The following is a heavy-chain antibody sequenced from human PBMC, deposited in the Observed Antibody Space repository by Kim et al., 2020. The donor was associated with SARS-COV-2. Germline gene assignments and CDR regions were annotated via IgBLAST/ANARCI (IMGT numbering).Heavy chain of an antibody. CDR2: ISYYGSNK. Sequence: GGSLRLSCAASGFTFSSYAMHWVRQAPGKGLEWVAVISYYGSNKYYADSVKGRFTISRDNSKNTLYLQMNSLRAEDTAVYYCARDWYDSSGYSRGIDYWGQGTLVTVSS. CDR1: GFTFSSYA. J-gene: IGHJ4*02. D-gene: IGHD3-22*01. CDR3: ARDWYDSSGYSRGIDY. V-gene: IGHV3-30*04.